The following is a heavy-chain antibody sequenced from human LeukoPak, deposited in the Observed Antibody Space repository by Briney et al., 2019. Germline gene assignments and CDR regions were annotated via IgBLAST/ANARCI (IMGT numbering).Heavy chain of an antibody. D-gene: IGHD4-17*01. CDR3: ARGYGDPDY. V-gene: IGHV4-59*01. CDR2: IYYSGST. Sequence: SETLSLTCTVSGGSISSYYWSWIRQPPGKGPEWIGYIYYSGSTNYNPSLKSRVTISVDTSKKQFSLKLSSVTAADTAVYYCARGYGDPDYWGQGTLVTVSS. CDR1: GGSISSYY. J-gene: IGHJ4*02.